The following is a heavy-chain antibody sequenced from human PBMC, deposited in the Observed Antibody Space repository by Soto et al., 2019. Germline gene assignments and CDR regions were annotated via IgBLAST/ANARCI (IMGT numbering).Heavy chain of an antibody. CDR2: VYYSGTT. CDR1: SVSISSSTYY. V-gene: IGHV4-39*01. J-gene: IGHJ4*02. Sequence: SETLSLTCTVSSVSISSSTYYWGWIRQPPGKGLEWIGSVYYSGTTYHNPSLRSRVTISVDTSKNQFSLRLSSVTAADTAVYYCVSSASYCSGSGSYYRRQGNPDYWGQGTLVTVSS. D-gene: IGHD3-10*01. CDR3: VSSASYCSGSGSYYRRQGNPDY.